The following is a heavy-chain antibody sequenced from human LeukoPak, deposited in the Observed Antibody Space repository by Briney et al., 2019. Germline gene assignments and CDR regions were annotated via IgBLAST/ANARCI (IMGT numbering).Heavy chain of an antibody. V-gene: IGHV4-31*03. J-gene: IGHJ5*02. CDR3: ARYGGCSGGTCYAWFDP. Sequence: PSETLSLTCTVSGASINSGAYYWGWLRQPPGKGLEWIGYIFYSGSTSYNPSLKSRLTLSVDTSKNQFSLKLSSVTAADTAVYYCARYGGCSGGTCYAWFDPWGQGTLVTVSS. D-gene: IGHD2-15*01. CDR1: GASINSGAYY. CDR2: IFYSGST.